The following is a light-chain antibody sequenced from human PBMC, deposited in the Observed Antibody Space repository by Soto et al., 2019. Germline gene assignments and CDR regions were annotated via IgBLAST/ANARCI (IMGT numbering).Light chain of an antibody. J-gene: IGLJ7*01. Sequence: QSVLTQPRSVSGSPGQSVTISCTGTSSDVGGYNYVSWYQQHPGKAPKLMIYDVSKRPSGVPDRFSGSKSGNTASLTISGLQAEDEADYYCCSYAGSYIHAVFGGGTKLTVL. CDR3: CSYAGSYIHAV. V-gene: IGLV2-11*01. CDR2: DVS. CDR1: SSDVGGYNY.